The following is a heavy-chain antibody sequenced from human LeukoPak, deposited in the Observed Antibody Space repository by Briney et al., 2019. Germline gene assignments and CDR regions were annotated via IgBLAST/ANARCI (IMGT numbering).Heavy chain of an antibody. V-gene: IGHV1-2*02. J-gene: IGHJ5*02. D-gene: IGHD6-13*01. Sequence: ASVKVSCKASGYTFTGYYMHWVRQAPGQGLEWMGWINPNSGGTNYAQKFQGRVTMTRDTSISTAYMELSRLRSDATAVYYCARGAAGGRILCDPWGQGTLVTVSS. CDR2: INPNSGGT. CDR3: ARGAAGGRILCDP. CDR1: GYTFTGYY.